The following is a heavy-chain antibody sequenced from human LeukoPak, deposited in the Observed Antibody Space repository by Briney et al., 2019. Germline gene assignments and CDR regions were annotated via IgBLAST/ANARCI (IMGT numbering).Heavy chain of an antibody. CDR1: GFTFSGYE. J-gene: IGHJ4*02. CDR3: ASSSWYALDY. V-gene: IGHV3-48*03. D-gene: IGHD6-13*01. CDR2: ISSSGSTM. Sequence: GGSLRLSCAASGFTFSGYEMNWVRQAPGKGLEWISYISSSGSTMYYADSVKGRFTISRDNAKNSLYLQMNGLRAEDTAIYYCASSSWYALDYWGQGTLVTVSS.